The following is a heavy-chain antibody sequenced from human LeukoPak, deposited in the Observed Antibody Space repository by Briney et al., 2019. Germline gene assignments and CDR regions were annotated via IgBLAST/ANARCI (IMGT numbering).Heavy chain of an antibody. Sequence: PGGSMRHSCAASGFTFSSYAMSWVRQSPGKGLEWVSTITGSGGNTYYADSVKGRFTISRDNSKNTLYLQMNSLRAEDTAIYYCAKESPVAATGRSWFDPWGQGTLVTVS. CDR1: GFTFSSYA. CDR3: AKESPVAATGRSWFDP. CDR2: ITGSGGNT. J-gene: IGHJ5*02. D-gene: IGHD6-13*01. V-gene: IGHV3-23*01.